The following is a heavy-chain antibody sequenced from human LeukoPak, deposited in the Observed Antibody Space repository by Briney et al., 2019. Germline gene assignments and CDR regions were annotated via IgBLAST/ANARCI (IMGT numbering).Heavy chain of an antibody. CDR2: VSSDGRIK. CDR3: ARGYSSSWLGYFDY. CDR1: GFTFSSYG. D-gene: IGHD6-13*01. J-gene: IGHJ4*02. Sequence: HPGGSLRLSCAASGFTFSSYGIHSVRQAPGKRVEWVAVVSSDGRIKYYADSVKGQFTISRETSKNTGYLQMNSLGAEETAFYYCARGYSSSWLGYFDYGGQGTLVTVSS. V-gene: IGHV3-30*03.